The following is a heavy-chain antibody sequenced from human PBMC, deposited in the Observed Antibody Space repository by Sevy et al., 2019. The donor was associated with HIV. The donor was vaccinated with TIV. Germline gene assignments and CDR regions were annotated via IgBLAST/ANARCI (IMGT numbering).Heavy chain of an antibody. CDR2: IYPGYSDT. D-gene: IGHD2-2*01. J-gene: IGHJ4*02. V-gene: IGHV5-51*01. CDR3: ARYPIVVVPAAEYYFDY. CDR1: GYTFTNYW. Sequence: GESLKISCKGSGYTFTNYWIGWVRQMPGKGLEWMGIIYPGYSDTRYSPSFQGQVTISADKSISTAYLQSSSLKASDTAMYYCARYPIVVVPAAEYYFDYWGQGTLVTVSS.